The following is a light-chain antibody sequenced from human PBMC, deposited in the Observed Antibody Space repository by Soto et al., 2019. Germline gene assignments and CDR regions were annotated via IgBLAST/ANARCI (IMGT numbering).Light chain of an antibody. CDR2: DAS. CDR3: QEYKSAT. V-gene: IGKV1-5*01. CDR1: QTISDW. J-gene: IGKJ2*01. Sequence: DLQMTQSPSTLSASVGDRVTITCRASQTISDWLAWYQQIPGKAPRLLIYDASTLQSGVPSRFSGSGSGTEFTLTISSLQPDDFATYYCQEYKSATFGQGTKLEIK.